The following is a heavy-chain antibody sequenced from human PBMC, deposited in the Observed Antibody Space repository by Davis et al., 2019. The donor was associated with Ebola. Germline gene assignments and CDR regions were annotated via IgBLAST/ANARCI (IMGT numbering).Heavy chain of an antibody. D-gene: IGHD2-8*01. V-gene: IGHV1-46*01. J-gene: IGHJ6*04. Sequence: AASVKVSCKASGYTFTSYYMHWVRQAPGQGLEWMGIINPSGGSTSYAPKFQGRVTMTRDTSTSTVYMELSSLRSEDTAVYYCASNQYCTNGVCYTRAYGMDVWGKGTTVTVSS. CDR2: INPSGGST. CDR1: GYTFTSYY. CDR3: ASNQYCTNGVCYTRAYGMDV.